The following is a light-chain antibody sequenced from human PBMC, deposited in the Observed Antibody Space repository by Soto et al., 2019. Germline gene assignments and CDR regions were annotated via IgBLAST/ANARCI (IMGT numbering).Light chain of an antibody. V-gene: IGKV3-11*01. CDR3: QQCGSSST. CDR1: QSVRGY. Sequence: IVLTQSPATLSLSPGERATLSCRASQSVRGYLAWYQQKPGQAPRLLIYGASTRATGIPARFSGSGSGTDFTLTISRLEPEDFAVYYCQQCGSSSTFGQGTRLEIK. CDR2: GAS. J-gene: IGKJ5*01.